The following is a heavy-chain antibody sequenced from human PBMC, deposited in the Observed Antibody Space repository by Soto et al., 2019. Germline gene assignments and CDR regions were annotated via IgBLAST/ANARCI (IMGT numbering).Heavy chain of an antibody. V-gene: IGHV3-23*01. Sequence: EVQLLESGGGLAQPGGSLRLSCAASGFTFSSYAMSWVRQAPGKGLKWISSISGSGTSTYYADSVKGRFTISRDNSKNTMYLQMNRLRAEDTALYFCAKENTPDYGDYVDYWGQGTLVTVSS. CDR1: GFTFSSYA. CDR3: AKENTPDYGDYVDY. CDR2: ISGSGTST. D-gene: IGHD4-17*01. J-gene: IGHJ4*02.